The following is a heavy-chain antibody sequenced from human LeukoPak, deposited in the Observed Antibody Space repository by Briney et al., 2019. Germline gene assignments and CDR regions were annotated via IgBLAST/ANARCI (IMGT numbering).Heavy chain of an antibody. CDR1: GFIFSNYG. Sequence: PGGSLRLSCKASGFIFSNYGMNWVRQAPGKGLEWVAYIGSNRKSIDYADSVKGRFTISRDNAQNSLFLQMNSLRAEDTAVYYCARGGAARPDYWGQGTMVTVSS. D-gene: IGHD6-6*01. CDR2: IGSNRKSI. V-gene: IGHV3-48*01. J-gene: IGHJ4*02. CDR3: ARGGAARPDY.